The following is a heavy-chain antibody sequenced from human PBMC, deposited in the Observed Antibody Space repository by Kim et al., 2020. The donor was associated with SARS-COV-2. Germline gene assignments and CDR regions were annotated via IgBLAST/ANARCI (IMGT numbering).Heavy chain of an antibody. CDR3: ARGTRQWLVRGPYYYYMDV. D-gene: IGHD6-19*01. CDR2: INHSGST. V-gene: IGHV4-34*01. J-gene: IGHJ6*03. Sequence: SETLSLTCAVYGGSFSGYYWSWIRQPPGKGLEWIGEINHSGSTNYNPSLKSRVTISVDTSKNQFSLKPSPVTAADTAVSYCARGTRQWLVRGPYYYYMDV. CDR1: GGSFSGYY.